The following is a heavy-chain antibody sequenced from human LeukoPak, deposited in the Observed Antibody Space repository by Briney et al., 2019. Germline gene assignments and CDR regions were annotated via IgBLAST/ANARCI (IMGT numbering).Heavy chain of an antibody. CDR2: ISSSSSNL. Sequence: GGSLRLSCAASGFTFNIYTMNWVRQSPGKGLEWCSSISSSSSNLYYADSVKGRFTISRDNAKNSLYLQMNRLRAEDTAVYYCARVAGYCDSTSNCYSDYWGQGTLVTVSS. CDR1: GFTFNIYT. D-gene: IGHD2-2*01. V-gene: IGHV3-21*01. CDR3: ARVAGYCDSTSNCYSDY. J-gene: IGHJ4*02.